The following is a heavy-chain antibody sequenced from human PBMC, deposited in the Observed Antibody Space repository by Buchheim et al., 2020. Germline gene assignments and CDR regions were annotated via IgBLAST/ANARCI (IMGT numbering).Heavy chain of an antibody. V-gene: IGHV4-59*01. CDR1: GGSISSYY. Sequence: QVQLQESGPGLVKPSETLSLTCTVSGGSISSYYWSWIRRPPGKGLEWIGYIYYSGSTNYNPSLKSRVTITVDTSKNQFSLKLSSVTAADTAVYYCASGGLRGEVDGDYFDYWGQGTL. CDR3: ASGGLRGEVDGDYFDY. J-gene: IGHJ4*02. CDR2: IYYSGST. D-gene: IGHD3-16*01.